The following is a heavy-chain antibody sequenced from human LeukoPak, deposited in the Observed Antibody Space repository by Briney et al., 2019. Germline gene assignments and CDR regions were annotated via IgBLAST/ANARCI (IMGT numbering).Heavy chain of an antibody. J-gene: IGHJ4*02. D-gene: IGHD3-22*01. V-gene: IGHV3-48*02. CDR1: GFTFSSYS. CDR2: ISSSSSTI. CDR3: ARESYYYDSSGYYHDY. Sequence: GGSLRLSCAASGFTFSSYSMNWVRQAPGKGLEWVSYISSSSSTIHYADSVKGRFTISRDNAKNSLYLQMNSLRDEDTAVYYCARESYYYDSSGYYHDYWGQGTLVTVSS.